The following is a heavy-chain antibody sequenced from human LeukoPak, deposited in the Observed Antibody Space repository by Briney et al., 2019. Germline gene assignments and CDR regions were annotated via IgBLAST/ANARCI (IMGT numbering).Heavy chain of an antibody. CDR2: IRYDSNNK. Sequence: GGSLRLSCATSGFSLNDYGMHWVRQAPGKGLEWASFIRYDSNNKYYADSVKGRFTISRDNSKNTLDLQMNSLRAEDTAVYYCAKGRSKFCSSTSCSIDDWGQGTLVTVSS. CDR1: GFSLNDYG. V-gene: IGHV3-30*02. J-gene: IGHJ4*02. CDR3: AKGRSKFCSSTSCSIDD. D-gene: IGHD2-2*01.